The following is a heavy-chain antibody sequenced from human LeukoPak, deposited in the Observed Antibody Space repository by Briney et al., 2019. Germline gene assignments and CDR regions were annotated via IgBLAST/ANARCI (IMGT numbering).Heavy chain of an antibody. J-gene: IGHJ4*02. V-gene: IGHV4-34*01. CDR3: AGRITMVRGVIRDS. D-gene: IGHD3-10*01. CDR2: INHSGST. Sequence: SETLSLTCAVYGGSFSGYYWGWIRQPPGKGLEWIGEINHSGSTNYNPSLKSRVTISVDTSKNQFSLKLSSVTAADTAVYYCAGRITMVRGVIRDSWGQGTLVTVSS. CDR1: GGSFSGYY.